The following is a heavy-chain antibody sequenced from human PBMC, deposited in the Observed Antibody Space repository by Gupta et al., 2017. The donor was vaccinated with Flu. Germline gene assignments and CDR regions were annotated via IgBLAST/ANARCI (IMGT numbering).Heavy chain of an antibody. D-gene: IGHD2-21*02. J-gene: IGHJ4*02. CDR3: ARDYKLSTANTFDF. CDR1: GYMFVAHY. V-gene: IGHV1-2*02. Sequence: QGQHLQSGPEMTTPGAAVKVSCKASGYMFVAHYIHWVRQAPGKGLQWMGCINTNTGGTKYAQKLQGRVTMTRDTSTYTAYMYLSRLTSDDSAVYFCARDYKLSTANTFDFWGQGTPVTVSS. CDR2: INTNTGGT.